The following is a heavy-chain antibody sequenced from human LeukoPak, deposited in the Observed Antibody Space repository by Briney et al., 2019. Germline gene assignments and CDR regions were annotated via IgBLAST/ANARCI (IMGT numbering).Heavy chain of an antibody. D-gene: IGHD6-13*01. Sequence: GGSLRLSCAASGFTFSSYGMHWVRQAPGKGLEWVAVIWYDGSNKYYADSVKGRFTISRDNSKNTLYLQMNSLRAEDTAVYYCARDSRTGSWRSSFDYWGQGTLVTVSS. J-gene: IGHJ4*02. CDR1: GFTFSSYG. CDR3: ARDSRTGSWRSSFDY. CDR2: IWYDGSNK. V-gene: IGHV3-33*01.